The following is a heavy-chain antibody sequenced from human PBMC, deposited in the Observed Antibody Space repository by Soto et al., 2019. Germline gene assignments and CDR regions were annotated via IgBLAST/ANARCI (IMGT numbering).Heavy chain of an antibody. CDR3: AKDPTMEEWPTFDP. CDR1: GGSISSYY. CDR2: IYYSGST. V-gene: IGHV4-59*01. J-gene: IGHJ5*02. Sequence: SETLSLTCTVSGGSISSYYWSWIRQPPGKGLEWIGYIYYSGSTNYNPSLKSRVTISVDTSKNQFSLKLSSVTAADTAVYYCAKDPTMEEWPTFDPWGQGTLVTVSS. D-gene: IGHD3-3*01.